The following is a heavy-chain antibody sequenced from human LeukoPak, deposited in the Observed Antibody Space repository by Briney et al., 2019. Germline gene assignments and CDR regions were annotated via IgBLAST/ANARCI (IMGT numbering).Heavy chain of an antibody. CDR1: GFTFSTFS. CDR3: ARERYSSSWLVYYYYGMDV. J-gene: IGHJ6*02. CDR2: ISADGRST. V-gene: IGHV3-48*04. D-gene: IGHD6-13*01. Sequence: GGSLRLSCAASGFTFSTFSMIWVRQAPGKGLECISDISADGRSTRYSDSVKGRFTISRDNAKYSLFLQMDSLKGEDTAVYYCARERYSSSWLVYYYYGMDVWGQGTTVTVSS.